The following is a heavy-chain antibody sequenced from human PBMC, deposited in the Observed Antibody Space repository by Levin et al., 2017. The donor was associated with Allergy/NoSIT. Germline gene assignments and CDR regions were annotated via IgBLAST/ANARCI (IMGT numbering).Heavy chain of an antibody. CDR1: GFTFRTYN. CDR3: AKVVSGYYYFDY. D-gene: IGHD3-22*01. CDR2: IINDGAST. V-gene: IGHV3-23*01. Sequence: GGSLRLSCAASGFTFRTYNMAWVRQAPGKGLEWVSAIINDGASTFYADSVKGRFTISRDNSNPTLYLQMKSLRIEDTGVYYCAKVVSGYYYFDYWGQGTLVTVSS. J-gene: IGHJ4*02.